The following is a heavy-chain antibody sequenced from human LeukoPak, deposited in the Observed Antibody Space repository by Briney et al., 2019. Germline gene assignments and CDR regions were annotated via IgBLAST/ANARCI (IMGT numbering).Heavy chain of an antibody. D-gene: IGHD5-18*01. J-gene: IGHJ4*02. CDR1: GYTFRDYW. CDR2: IFPGDSDA. V-gene: IGHV5-51*01. CDR3: ARRGYSYDYFDD. Sequence: GESLQISCKGSGYTFRDYWIGWVRPLPGKGLEWMGIIFPGDSDARYSPSFQGQVTISADKSISTAYLQWSSLKASDTAMYYCARRGYSYDYFDDWGQGTLVTVSS.